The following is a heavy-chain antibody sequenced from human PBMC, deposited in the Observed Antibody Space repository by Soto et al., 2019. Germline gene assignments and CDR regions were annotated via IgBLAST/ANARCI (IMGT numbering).Heavy chain of an antibody. J-gene: IGHJ6*02. CDR2: IIPVFGTV. V-gene: IGHV1-69*01. CDR1: GGTFSSYV. D-gene: IGHD5-18*01. CDR3: ARAQRIQLWASGMDV. Sequence: SVKVSCKASGGTFSSYVISWVRQAPVQGLEWMGGIIPVFGTVNYAQKFQGRVTITADESTTTAYMELRSLRSEDAAVYYCARAQRIQLWASGMDVWGQGTTVTVSS.